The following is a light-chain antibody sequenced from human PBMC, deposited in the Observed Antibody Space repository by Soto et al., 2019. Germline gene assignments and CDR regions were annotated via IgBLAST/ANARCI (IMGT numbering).Light chain of an antibody. CDR2: AAS. CDR3: QQYYSYPLT. CDR1: QGIRND. V-gene: IGKV1-6*01. Sequence: AIQMTQSPSSLSASVGDRVTITCRASQGIRNDLGWYQQKPGKAPKLLIYAASTLQSGVPSRFSGSGSGTDFTLTISCLQSEDFATYYCQQYYSYPLTFGGGTKVDIK. J-gene: IGKJ4*01.